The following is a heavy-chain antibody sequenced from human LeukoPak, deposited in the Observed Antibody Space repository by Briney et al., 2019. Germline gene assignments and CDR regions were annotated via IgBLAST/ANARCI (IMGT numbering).Heavy chain of an antibody. Sequence: GGSLRLSCAASGFTFSSYELDWVRQAPGKGLEWVSYISDTGSTIYYADSVKGRFTISRDNSKNTLYLQMNSLRAEDTAVYYCAKEWSGYSSYHYYYMDVWGKGTTVTISS. V-gene: IGHV3-48*03. CDR1: GFTFSSYE. CDR2: ISDTGSTI. D-gene: IGHD6-19*01. CDR3: AKEWSGYSSYHYYYMDV. J-gene: IGHJ6*03.